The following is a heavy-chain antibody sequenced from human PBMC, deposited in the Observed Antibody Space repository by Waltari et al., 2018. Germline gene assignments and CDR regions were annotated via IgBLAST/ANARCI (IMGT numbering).Heavy chain of an antibody. CDR3: ARGSPYDFWSGYYRGVWFDP. J-gene: IGHJ5*02. Sequence: QVQLQQWGAGLLKPSETLSLTCAVYGGSFRGNYWSWIRQPPGKGLEWIGEINHSGSTNYNPSLKSRVTISVDTSKNQFSLKLSSVTAADTAVYYCARGSPYDFWSGYYRGVWFDPWGQGTLVTVSS. V-gene: IGHV4-34*01. CDR2: INHSGST. CDR1: GGSFRGNY. D-gene: IGHD3-3*01.